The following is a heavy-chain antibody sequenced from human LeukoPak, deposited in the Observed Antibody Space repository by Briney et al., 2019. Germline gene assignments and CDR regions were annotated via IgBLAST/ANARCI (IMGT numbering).Heavy chain of an antibody. V-gene: IGHV4-61*05. CDR3: ARGSNWGDY. D-gene: IGHD7-27*01. J-gene: IGHJ4*02. CDR1: GGSISSSSDF. Sequence: SETLSLTCTVSGGSISSSSDFWGWIRQPPGKGLEWIGYFSNSGTNNYNPSLKGRVTMSVDTSKNQFSLKLSSVTAADTAVYYCARGSNWGDYWGQGTLVTVSS. CDR2: FSNSGTN.